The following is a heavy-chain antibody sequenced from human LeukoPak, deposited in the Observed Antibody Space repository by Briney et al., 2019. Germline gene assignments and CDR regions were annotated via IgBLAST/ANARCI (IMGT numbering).Heavy chain of an antibody. V-gene: IGHV3-23*01. CDR1: GLTFSNHG. D-gene: IGHD3-10*01. CDR3: AKGEDYGSGSRLYYFDY. J-gene: IGHJ4*02. CDR2: ISNSGDNT. Sequence: GGTLRLSCAASGLTFSNHGMSWVRQAPGKGLEWVSSISNSGDNTHYADSVQGRFTISRDNSKNTLYLQMNSLRAEDTAVYYCAKGEDYGSGSRLYYFDYWGQGTLVTVSS.